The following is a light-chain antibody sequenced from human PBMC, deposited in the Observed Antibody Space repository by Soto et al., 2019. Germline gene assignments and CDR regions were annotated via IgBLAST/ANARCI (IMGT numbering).Light chain of an antibody. V-gene: IGKV1-9*01. CDR1: QGIGSY. Sequence: DLPLTQSPSFLSASVGDRVTITCRASQGIGSYLGWYQPAPGKAPKLLIYGASTLQSGVPSRFSGSGSGTEFTLTISSLQPEDVDTYFCQQLNTYPAFGGGTKVE. J-gene: IGKJ4*01. CDR3: QQLNTYPA. CDR2: GAS.